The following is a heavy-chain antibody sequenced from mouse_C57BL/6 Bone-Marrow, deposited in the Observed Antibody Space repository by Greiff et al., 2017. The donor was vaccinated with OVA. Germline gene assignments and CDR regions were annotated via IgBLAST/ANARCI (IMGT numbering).Heavy chain of an antibody. V-gene: IGHV1-15*01. Sequence: QVQLQQSGAELVRPGASVTLSCKASGYTFTDYEMHWVKQTPVHGLEWIGAIDPETGGTAYNQKFKGKAILTADKSSSTAYMELRSLTSEDSAVFYSARPHIYGSSYADYRGQGATLTDSS. CDR3: ARPHIYGSSYADY. CDR2: IDPETGGT. J-gene: IGHJ2*01. CDR1: GYTFTDYE. D-gene: IGHD1-1*01.